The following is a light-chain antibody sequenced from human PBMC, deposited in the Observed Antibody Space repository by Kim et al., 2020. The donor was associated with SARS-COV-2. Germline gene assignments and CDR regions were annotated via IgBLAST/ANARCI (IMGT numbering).Light chain of an antibody. Sequence: VSPGEGATLSCRASQYVSSNLAWYQQKPGQAPSLLIYGASTRATGVPARFSGSGSGTEFTLTISSLQSEDFAIYFCQQYNDWPLTFGGGTKVDIK. CDR1: QYVSSN. J-gene: IGKJ4*01. CDR2: GAS. V-gene: IGKV3-15*01. CDR3: QQYNDWPLT.